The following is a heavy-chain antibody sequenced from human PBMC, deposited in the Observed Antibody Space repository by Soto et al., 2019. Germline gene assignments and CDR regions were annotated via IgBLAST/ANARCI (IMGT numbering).Heavy chain of an antibody. J-gene: IGHJ4*02. CDR1: GFTFNDYY. D-gene: IGHD3-10*01. CDR3: ARRRYGSGSNDF. V-gene: IGHV3-11*01. CDR2: ISTSGSST. Sequence: PGGSLRLSCAASGFTFNDYYMTWIRQAPGKGLEWVSHISTSGSSTDYGDSVRGRFTISRDNAKKSLYLQMNRLRAEDTAIYYCARRRYGSGSNDFWGQGTMVTVSS.